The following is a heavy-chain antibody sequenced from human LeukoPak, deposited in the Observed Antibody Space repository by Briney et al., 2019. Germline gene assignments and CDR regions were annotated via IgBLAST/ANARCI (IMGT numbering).Heavy chain of an antibody. CDR1: GGSISSSGYY. CDR3: ARVAPLMGGYDAFDI. J-gene: IGHJ3*02. V-gene: IGHV4-39*07. Sequence: SETLSLTCTVSGGSISSSGYYWGWIRQPPGKGLEWIGSIYYSGSTYYNPSLKSRITISVDTSKNQFSLKLSSVTAADTAVYYCARVAPLMGGYDAFDIWGQGTMVTVSS. D-gene: IGHD3-22*01. CDR2: IYYSGST.